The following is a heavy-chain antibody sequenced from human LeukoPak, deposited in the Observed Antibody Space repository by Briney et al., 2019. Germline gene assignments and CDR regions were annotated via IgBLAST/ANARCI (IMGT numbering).Heavy chain of an antibody. CDR3: AGFIAAAGYYFDY. Sequence: GGSLRLSCAASGFTFSTYAMTWVRQAPGKGLEWVSAISGSGGSTYYADSVKGRFTISRDNSKNTLYLQMNSLRAEDTAVYYCAGFIAAAGYYFDYWGQGTLVTVSS. CDR2: ISGSGGST. V-gene: IGHV3-23*01. CDR1: GFTFSTYA. D-gene: IGHD6-13*01. J-gene: IGHJ4*02.